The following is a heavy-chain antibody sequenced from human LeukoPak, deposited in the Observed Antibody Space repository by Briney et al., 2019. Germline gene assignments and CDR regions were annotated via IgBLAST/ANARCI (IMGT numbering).Heavy chain of an antibody. CDR2: IYYSGST. J-gene: IGHJ3*02. Sequence: SETLSLTCTVSGGSISSYYWSWLRQPPGKGLEWIGYIYYSGSTNYNPSLKSRVTISVDTSKNQFSLKLSSVTAADTAVYYCALNYDFWSGYAFDIWGQGTMVTVSS. D-gene: IGHD3-3*01. V-gene: IGHV4-59*01. CDR1: GGSISSYY. CDR3: ALNYDFWSGYAFDI.